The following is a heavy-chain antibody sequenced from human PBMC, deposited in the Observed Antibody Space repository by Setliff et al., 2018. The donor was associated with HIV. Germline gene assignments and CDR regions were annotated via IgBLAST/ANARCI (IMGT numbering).Heavy chain of an antibody. D-gene: IGHD1-26*01. CDR3: ASLSGSLRDWFDP. CDR1: GFNFSSHT. Sequence: PGGSLRLSCAASGFNFSSHTMNWIRQAPGKGLEWVSSISSTGTYIYYADSMKGRFTISRDNAKNSLYLQMNSLRADDTAVYYCASLSGSLRDWFDPWGQGTLVTVSS. J-gene: IGHJ5*02. V-gene: IGHV3-21*01. CDR2: ISSTGTYI.